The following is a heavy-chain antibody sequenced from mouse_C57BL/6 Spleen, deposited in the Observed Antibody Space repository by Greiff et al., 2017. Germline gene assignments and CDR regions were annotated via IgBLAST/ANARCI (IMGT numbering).Heavy chain of an antibody. CDR3: TIIYYDYDGGAY. J-gene: IGHJ3*01. CDR1: GYTFTRSW. Sequence: VQLKQSGTVLARPGASVKLSCKTSGYTFTRSWMHWVNQRPGQGLEWIGAISPGNCDTSYNQKFTGKAKLTAVTSASTAYMELSSLTNEDSAVYDCTIIYYDYDGGAYWGQGTLVTVSA. V-gene: IGHV1-5*01. CDR2: ISPGNCDT. D-gene: IGHD2-4*01.